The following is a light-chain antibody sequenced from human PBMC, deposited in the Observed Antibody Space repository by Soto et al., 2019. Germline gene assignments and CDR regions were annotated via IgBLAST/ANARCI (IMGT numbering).Light chain of an antibody. V-gene: IGLV4-69*02. J-gene: IGLJ3*02. Sequence: QLVLTQSPSASASLGASVKLTCTLSSGHSSYAIEWHQQQPEKGPRFLMYLNSDGSHSKGDGIPDRFSGSSSGAERYLTISSLQSEDEAYYYCQTWGTGPVVGGGTKLTVL. CDR2: LNSDGSH. CDR1: SGHSSYA. CDR3: QTWGTGPV.